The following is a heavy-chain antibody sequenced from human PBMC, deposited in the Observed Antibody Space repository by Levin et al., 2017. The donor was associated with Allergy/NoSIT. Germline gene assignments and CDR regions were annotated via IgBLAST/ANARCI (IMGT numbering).Heavy chain of an antibody. V-gene: IGHV3-30*18. CDR1: GFTFSSYG. D-gene: IGHD6-13*01. Sequence: PGGSLRLSCAASGFTFSSYGMHWVRQAPGKGLEWVAVISYDGSNKYYADSVKGRFTISRDNSKNTLYLQMNSLRAEDTAVYYCANLAAAGRYWFDPWGQGTLVTVSS. CDR3: ANLAAAGRYWFDP. CDR2: ISYDGSNK. J-gene: IGHJ5*02.